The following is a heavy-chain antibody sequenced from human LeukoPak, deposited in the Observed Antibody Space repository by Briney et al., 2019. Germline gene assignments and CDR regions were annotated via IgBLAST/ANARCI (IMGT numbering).Heavy chain of an antibody. Sequence: SETLSLTCTVSGGSMSINNYYWAWLRQPPGKGLEWIGSIYYTGTTYYNPSLKNRVTISVDTSKNQFSLRLSSVTAADTAVYYCARQALRIGSSNWFDPWGQGTLVTVSS. CDR2: IYYTGTT. CDR1: GGSMSINNYY. CDR3: ARQALRIGSSNWFDP. D-gene: IGHD2-21*01. V-gene: IGHV4-39*01. J-gene: IGHJ5*02.